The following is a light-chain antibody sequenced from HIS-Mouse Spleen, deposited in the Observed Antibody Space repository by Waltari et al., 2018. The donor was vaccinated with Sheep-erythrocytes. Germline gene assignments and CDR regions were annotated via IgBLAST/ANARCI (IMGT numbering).Light chain of an antibody. V-gene: IGLV3-1*01. CDR3: QAWDSSTAV. Sequence: SYELTQPPSVSVSPGQTASITCSGDKLGDKYACWYQQKPGQSPVLVIYQDSKRPSGIPERFSGSNSGNTATLTISMDEADYYCQAWDSSTAVFGGGTKLTVL. CDR1: KLGDKY. J-gene: IGLJ2*01. CDR2: QDS.